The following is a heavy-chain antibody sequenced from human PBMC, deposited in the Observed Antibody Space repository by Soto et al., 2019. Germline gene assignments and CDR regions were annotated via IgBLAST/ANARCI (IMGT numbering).Heavy chain of an antibody. D-gene: IGHD4-17*01. Sequence: EVQLVESGGGLVKPGGSLRLSCAASGFTFNTYNMNWVRQAPGKGLEWVSSISSSTNYLYYADSLKGRFTISRDNAKNSLYLQMNSLRAEDTAVYFGARTDDYGDYSFDYWGRGALVTVSS. CDR1: GFTFNTYN. J-gene: IGHJ4*02. CDR3: ARTDDYGDYSFDY. CDR2: ISSSTNYL. V-gene: IGHV3-21*01.